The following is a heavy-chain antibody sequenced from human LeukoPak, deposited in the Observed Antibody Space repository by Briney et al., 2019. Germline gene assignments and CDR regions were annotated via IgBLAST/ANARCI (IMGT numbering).Heavy chain of an antibody. J-gene: IGHJ5*02. CDR1: GFTFSSYA. CDR3: ARAQYYYDSSGLYNWFDP. V-gene: IGHV3-23*01. Sequence: PGGSLRLSCEASGFTFSSYAMSWVRQAPGKGLEWVSGISGSGGSTYYADSVKGRFTISRDNSKNTLYLQMNSLRAEDTAVYYCARAQYYYDSSGLYNWFDPWGQGTLVTVSS. D-gene: IGHD3-22*01. CDR2: ISGSGGST.